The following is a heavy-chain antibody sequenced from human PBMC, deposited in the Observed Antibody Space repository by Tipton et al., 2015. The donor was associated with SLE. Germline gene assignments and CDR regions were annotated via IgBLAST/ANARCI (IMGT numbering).Heavy chain of an antibody. J-gene: IGHJ6*04. Sequence: GSLRLSCAASGFIFSSYNLNWVRQAPGKGLEWVSSISSSSTYIYYSDSVKGRFTISRDNAKNSLSLQMNSLRAEDTAVYYCAKVSWNPGTDVWGKGTTVTVSS. CDR3: AKVSWNPGTDV. V-gene: IGHV3-21*03. CDR1: GFIFSSYN. D-gene: IGHD1-14*01. CDR2: ISSSSTYI.